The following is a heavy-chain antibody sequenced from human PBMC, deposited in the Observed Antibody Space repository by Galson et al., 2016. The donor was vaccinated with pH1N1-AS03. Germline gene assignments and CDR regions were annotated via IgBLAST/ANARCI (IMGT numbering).Heavy chain of an antibody. CDR1: GFTFSSYH. D-gene: IGHD3-3*01. J-gene: IGHJ6*02. CDR3: AGDEGFANGINV. CDR2: IHPGGDT. Sequence: SLRLSCAASGFTFSSYHMSWVRQAPGKGLEWVSVIHPGGDTYNADSVKGRFTISRDNFENMVYLQMNSLRPEDTAVYYCAGDEGFANGINVWGQGTTVTVSS. V-gene: IGHV3-66*02.